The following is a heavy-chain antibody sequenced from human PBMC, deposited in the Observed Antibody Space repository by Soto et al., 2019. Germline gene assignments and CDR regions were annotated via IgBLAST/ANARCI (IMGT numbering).Heavy chain of an antibody. CDR3: ARHPRGYCSGGSCYHYYYYYMDV. D-gene: IGHD2-15*01. CDR2: IYSGGST. J-gene: IGHJ6*03. CDR1: GFTVSSNY. Sequence: GGSLRLSCAASGFTVSSNYMSWVRQAPGKGLEGVSVIYSGGSTYYADSVKGRFTISRDNSKNTLYLQMNSLRAEDTAVYYCARHPRGYCSGGSCYHYYYYYMDVWGKGTTVTVSS. V-gene: IGHV3-66*04.